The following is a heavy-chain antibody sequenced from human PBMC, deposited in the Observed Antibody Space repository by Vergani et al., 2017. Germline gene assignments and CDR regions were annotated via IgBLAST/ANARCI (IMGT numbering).Heavy chain of an antibody. D-gene: IGHD2-2*01. CDR3: AKDMYPVPATTIFDY. CDR1: GFTFDDYA. V-gene: IGHV3-9*01. Sequence: EVQLVESGGGLVQPGRSPRLSCAASGFTFDDYAMHWFRQAPGKGLEWVSGISWNSGSIGYADSVKGRFTISRDNAKNSLYLQMNSLRAEDTALYYCAKDMYPVPATTIFDYWGQGTLVTVSS. CDR2: ISWNSGSI. J-gene: IGHJ4*02.